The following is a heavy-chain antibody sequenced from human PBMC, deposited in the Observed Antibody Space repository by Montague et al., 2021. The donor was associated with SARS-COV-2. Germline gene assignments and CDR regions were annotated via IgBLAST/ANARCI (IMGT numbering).Heavy chain of an antibody. CDR2: LSGGGDMT. V-gene: IGHV3-23*01. D-gene: IGHD6-19*01. CDR1: GFTFSSYG. J-gene: IGHJ4*02. CDR3: AKKTIAVPGSPHFDS. Sequence: SLRLSCVASGFTFSSYGMFLVRQTPGKGLEWVSALSGGGDMTYYADPXKGRFTISRDKSKKTPYLQMHTLRAEDTAVYFCAKKTIAVPGSPHFDSWGQGTLVTVSS.